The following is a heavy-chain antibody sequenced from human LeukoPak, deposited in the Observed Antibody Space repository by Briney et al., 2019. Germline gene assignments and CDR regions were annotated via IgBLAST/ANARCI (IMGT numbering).Heavy chain of an antibody. CDR1: GFTFSSYA. Sequence: GGSLRLSCAASGFTFSSYAMHWVRQAPGKGLEWVAVISYDGSNKYYADSVKGRFTISRDNSKNTLYLQMNSLRAEDTAVYYCAREGIVVVISYFDYWGQGTLVTVSS. CDR3: AREGIVVVISYFDY. V-gene: IGHV3-30-3*01. J-gene: IGHJ4*02. D-gene: IGHD3-22*01. CDR2: ISYDGSNK.